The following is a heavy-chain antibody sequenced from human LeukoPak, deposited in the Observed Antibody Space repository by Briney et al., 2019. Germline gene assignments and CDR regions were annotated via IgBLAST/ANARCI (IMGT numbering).Heavy chain of an antibody. D-gene: IGHD2-2*01. J-gene: IGHJ6*03. V-gene: IGHV4-39*01. CDR3: ARGRTGYQLLPTKKNYSYYYVDV. CDR2: IYYSGST. CDR1: GGSISSSSYY. Sequence: SETLSLTCTVSGGSISSSSYYWGWIRQPPGKGLEWIGSIYYSGSTYYNPSLTSRVTISVDTSKNQFSLKLSSVTAADTAMYFCARGRTGYQLLPTKKNYSYYYVDVWGKGTSVTVSS.